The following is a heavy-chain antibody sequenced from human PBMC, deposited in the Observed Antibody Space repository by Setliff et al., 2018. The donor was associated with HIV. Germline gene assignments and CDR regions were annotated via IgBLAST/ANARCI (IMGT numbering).Heavy chain of an antibody. CDR2: MNPNSGNT. CDR3: ARKHKVSLGRGIVVLWGFDP. CDR1: GYTFTGYY. D-gene: IGHD3-10*01. V-gene: IGHV1-8*02. J-gene: IGHJ5*02. Sequence: ASVKVSCKASGYTFTGYYMHWVRQATGQGLEWMGWMNPNSGNTGYAQKFQGRVTMTRSTSFSTAYMELSNLTSEDTAIYYCARKHKVSLGRGIVVLWGFDPWGQGTLVTVS.